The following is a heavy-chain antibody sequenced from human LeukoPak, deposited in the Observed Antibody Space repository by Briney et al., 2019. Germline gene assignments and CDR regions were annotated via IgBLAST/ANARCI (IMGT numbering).Heavy chain of an antibody. CDR2: INHSGST. D-gene: IGHD3-10*01. CDR3: ARDTGGSGTPFDY. CDR1: GGSFSGYY. Sequence: SETLSLTCAVYGGSFSGYYWSWIRQPPGKGLEWIGEINHSGSTNYNPSLKSRVTISVDTSKNQFSLKLSSVTAADTAVYYCARDTGGSGTPFDYWGQGTLVTVSS. V-gene: IGHV4-34*01. J-gene: IGHJ4*02.